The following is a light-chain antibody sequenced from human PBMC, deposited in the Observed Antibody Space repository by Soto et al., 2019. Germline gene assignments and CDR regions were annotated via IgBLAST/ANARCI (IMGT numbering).Light chain of an antibody. Sequence: DVVMTQSPLSLPVTLGQSASISCRASQSLVYSDGNTYLTWFQQRPGQSPRRLIYKVSNRESGVADRFRGSGSGTDFTLKISMVEADDVGFYYCMQAPLWPRTFGKGTKVEI. CDR2: KVS. CDR1: QSLVYSDGNTY. CDR3: MQAPLWPRT. J-gene: IGKJ1*01. V-gene: IGKV2-30*01.